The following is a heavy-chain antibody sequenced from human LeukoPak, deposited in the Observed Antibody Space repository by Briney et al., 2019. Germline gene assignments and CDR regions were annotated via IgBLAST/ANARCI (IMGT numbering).Heavy chain of an antibody. V-gene: IGHV3-30-3*01. J-gene: IGHJ4*02. CDR3: AKGRSLSGYSYGYDY. Sequence: GGSLRLSCAASGFTFSSYAMHWVRQAPGKGLEWVAVISYDGSNKYYADSVKGRFTISRDNSKNTLYLQMNSLRAEDTAVYYCAKGRSLSGYSYGYDYWGQGTLVTVSS. D-gene: IGHD5-18*01. CDR1: GFTFSSYA. CDR2: ISYDGSNK.